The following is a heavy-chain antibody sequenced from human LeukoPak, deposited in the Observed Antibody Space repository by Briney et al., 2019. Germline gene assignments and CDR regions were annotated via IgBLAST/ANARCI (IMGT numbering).Heavy chain of an antibody. CDR3: ATIDY. J-gene: IGHJ4*02. Sequence: GGSLRLSCAVSRFTVSSNYMICVRQAAGKGVECVSDIYSGGSTYYADSVKGRFPISRDNSKNTLYLQMNSLRAEDTAVYYCATIDYWGQGTLVTVSS. V-gene: IGHV3-66*01. CDR1: RFTVSSNY. CDR2: IYSGGST.